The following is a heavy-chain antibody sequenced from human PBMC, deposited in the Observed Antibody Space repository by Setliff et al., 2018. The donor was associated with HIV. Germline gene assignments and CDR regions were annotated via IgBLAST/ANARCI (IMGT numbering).Heavy chain of an antibody. CDR1: GGSVSDTSYY. D-gene: IGHD5-12*01. CDR2: VYYSGGT. V-gene: IGHV4-39*01. CDR3: ARLGDSGYDFRGYFDY. J-gene: IGHJ4*02. Sequence: SETLSLTCTVSGGSVSDTSYYWGWIRQPPGKGLEWLANVYYSGGTYYNPSLNSRVTISVDTARNQFSLKLTSVTAADTALYFCARLGDSGYDFRGYFDYWGQGKLVTVSS.